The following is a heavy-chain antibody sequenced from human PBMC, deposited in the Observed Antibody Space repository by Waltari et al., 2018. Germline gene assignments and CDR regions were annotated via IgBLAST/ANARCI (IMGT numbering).Heavy chain of an antibody. CDR2: IRKDGSNK. Sequence: QVQLVESGGGVVQPGGSLRLSCAASGFTFSSYGMHWVRQAPGKGLEWVAFIRKDGSNKYYADSVKGRFTISRDNSKNTLDLQMNSLRAEDTAVYYCAKDRNYYDSCGSYFDYWGQGTLVTVSS. V-gene: IGHV3-30*02. D-gene: IGHD3-22*01. J-gene: IGHJ4*02. CDR1: GFTFSSYG. CDR3: AKDRNYYDSCGSYFDY.